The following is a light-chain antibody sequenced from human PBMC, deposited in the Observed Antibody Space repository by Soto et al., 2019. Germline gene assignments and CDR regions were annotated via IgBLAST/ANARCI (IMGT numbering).Light chain of an antibody. CDR1: QVIGSRY. CDR2: GAS. V-gene: IGKV3-20*01. Sequence: EIVMTQSPGTLSLSPGERATISCRASQVIGSRYLAWYHQKSGQAPRLLIYGASSRATGIPDRVSGSGSGTDFTLTISRLEPEDFVVYYCQQFGSSIPHTFGQGTKLAIK. CDR3: QQFGSSIPHT. J-gene: IGKJ2*01.